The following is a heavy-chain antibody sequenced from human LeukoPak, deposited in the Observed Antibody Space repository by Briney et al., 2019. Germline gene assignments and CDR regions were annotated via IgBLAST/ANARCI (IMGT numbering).Heavy chain of an antibody. CDR1: GGSISSDY. CDR2: IYYTGST. Sequence: PSETLSLTCTVSGGSISSDYWSWIRQPPGKGLEWVGYIYYTGSTNYNPSLKSRVTISVDTSKNQFSLKLSSVTAADTAVYYCCIAAAGTSSLVVAFDIWGQGTMVTVSP. V-gene: IGHV4-59*12. CDR3: CIAAAGTSSLVVAFDI. D-gene: IGHD6-13*01. J-gene: IGHJ3*02.